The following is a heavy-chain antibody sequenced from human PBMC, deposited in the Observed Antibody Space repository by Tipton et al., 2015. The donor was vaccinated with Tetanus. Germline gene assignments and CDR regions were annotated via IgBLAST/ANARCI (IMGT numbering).Heavy chain of an antibody. V-gene: IGHV5-51*01. CDR2: LYPGDSDT. Sequence: QLVQSGGEVKKPGESLKISCKGSGYIFNNYWIGWVRQKPGKGLEWMGILYPGDSDTRYSPSFQGQVPISVDKSINTAYLQWSSLKASDTSMFYCARAHCTDGVCNFDFWGQGALVTFAS. CDR3: ARAHCTDGVCNFDF. D-gene: IGHD2-8*01. J-gene: IGHJ4*02. CDR1: GYIFNNYW.